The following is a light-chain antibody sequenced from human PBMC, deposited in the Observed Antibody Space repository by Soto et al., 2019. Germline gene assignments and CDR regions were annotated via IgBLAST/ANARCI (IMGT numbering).Light chain of an antibody. CDR2: AVS. V-gene: IGLV2-8*01. CDR3: SSYAGSNNVV. Sequence: QSALTQPPSASGSPGQSVTISCTGTSSDVGGYNYVSWYQQHPGKAPKLMIYAVSKRPSGVPDRFSGSKSGNTASLTGSGLQAEDEADYYCSSYAGSNNVVFGGGTKVTVL. CDR1: SSDVGGYNY. J-gene: IGLJ2*01.